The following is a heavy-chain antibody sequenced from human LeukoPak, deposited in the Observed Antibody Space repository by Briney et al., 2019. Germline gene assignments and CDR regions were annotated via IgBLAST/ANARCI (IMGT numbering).Heavy chain of an antibody. CDR2: IWYDGSNK. J-gene: IGHJ4*02. V-gene: IGHV3-33*06. Sequence: GGSLRLSCAASGFTFSNYGMHWVRQAPGKGLEWVAVIWYDGSNKYYVDSVKGRFTISRDNSKNTLYLQMNSLRAEDTTMYYCAKDRDTAMEIDYWGQGTLVTVSS. D-gene: IGHD5-18*01. CDR1: GFTFSNYG. CDR3: AKDRDTAMEIDY.